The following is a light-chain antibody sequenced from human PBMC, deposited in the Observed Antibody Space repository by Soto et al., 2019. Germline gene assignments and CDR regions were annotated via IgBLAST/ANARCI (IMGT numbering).Light chain of an antibody. Sequence: EIVMTQSTATLSVSPGERATLSCRASQSVSSNLAWYQQKPGQAPRLLIYGASTSATGIPPRLSGRGSGTEFTLNCSSLQSEDFAVYSCQRYNNWPRHTFGPGTKVDIK. CDR1: QSVSSN. J-gene: IGKJ3*01. CDR2: GAS. CDR3: QRYNNWPRHT. V-gene: IGKV3-15*01.